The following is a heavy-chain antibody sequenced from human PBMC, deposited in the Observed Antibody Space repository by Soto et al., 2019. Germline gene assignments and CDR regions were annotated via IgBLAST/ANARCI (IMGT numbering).Heavy chain of an antibody. D-gene: IGHD3-22*01. CDR1: GFSLSNARMG. CDR2: TFPNDEK. Sequence: QVTLKESGPVLVKPTETLTLTCTVSGFSLSNARMGVSWIRQPPGKALEWLAHTFPNDEKSYSTSLKSRHTMATDTSNSQVVLTMTKMYPVATATHDCARIPQYYYDSSDCPDYWGQGTLVTVSS. V-gene: IGHV2-26*01. J-gene: IGHJ4*02. CDR3: ARIPQYYYDSSDCPDY.